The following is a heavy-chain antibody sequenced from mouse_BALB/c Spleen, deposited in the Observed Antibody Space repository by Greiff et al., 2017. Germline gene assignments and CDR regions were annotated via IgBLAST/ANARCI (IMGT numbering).Heavy chain of an antibody. V-gene: IGHV1-85*01. CDR2: IFPGDGST. CDR1: GYTFTSYD. CDR3: ARGGYDAMDY. J-gene: IGHJ4*01. Sequence: VKLVESGAELVKPGASVKLSCKASGYTFTSYDINWVRQRPEQGLEWIGWIFPGDGSTKYNEKSKGKATLTVDKSSSTAYMHLNSLTSEDSAIYYCARGGYDAMDYWGQGTSVTVSS.